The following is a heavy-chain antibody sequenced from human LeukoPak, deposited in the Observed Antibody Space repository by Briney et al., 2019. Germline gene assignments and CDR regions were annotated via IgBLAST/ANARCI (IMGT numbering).Heavy chain of an antibody. D-gene: IGHD3-16*02. CDR1: GGSISSGGYR. Sequence: SETLSLTCAVSGGSISSGGYRWTWIRQYPGKGLEWIGYIYYSGSTYYNPSLKSRVSISVDPSKSQFSLKLTSVTAADTAVYYCATHPLLDYWGQGSLVTVSS. V-gene: IGHV4-31*11. CDR2: IYYSGST. J-gene: IGHJ4*02. CDR3: ATHPLLDY.